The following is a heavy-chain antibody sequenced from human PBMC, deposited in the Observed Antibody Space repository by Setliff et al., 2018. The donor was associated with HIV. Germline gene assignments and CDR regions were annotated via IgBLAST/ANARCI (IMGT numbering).Heavy chain of an antibody. CDR3: ARDTMVKVY. CDR1: GFTFSDNY. J-gene: IGHJ4*02. D-gene: IGHD3-10*01. V-gene: IGHV3-11*04. CDR2: ISHSSSPR. Sequence: PGGSLRLSCSVSGFTFSDNYMGWIRLAPGKGLEWISSISHSSSPRHYADSVKGRFTISRDNAKNSLYLQMNSLRAEDTAVYYCARDTMVKVYWGQGTLVTVSS.